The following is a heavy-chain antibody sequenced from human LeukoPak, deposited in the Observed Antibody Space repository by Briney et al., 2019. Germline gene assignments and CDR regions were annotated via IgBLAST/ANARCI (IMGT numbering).Heavy chain of an antibody. D-gene: IGHD1-26*01. V-gene: IGHV4-61*02. CDR3: ARVTTWELDYWYFDL. J-gene: IGHJ2*01. Sequence: TSETLSLTCTVSGGSISSGSYYWSWIRQPAGKGLEWIGRIYTSGSTNYNPSLKSRVTISVDTSKNQFSLKLSSVTAADTAVYYCARVTTWELDYWYFDLWGRGTLVTVSS. CDR1: GGSISSGSYY. CDR2: IYTSGST.